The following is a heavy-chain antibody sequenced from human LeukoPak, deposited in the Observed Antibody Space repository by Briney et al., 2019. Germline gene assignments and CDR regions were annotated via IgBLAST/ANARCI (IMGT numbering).Heavy chain of an antibody. CDR2: IYFSGST. D-gene: IGHD3-10*01. Sequence: PSETLSLTCTVSGGSVSSNSYYWGWIRQPPGKGLEWIGSIYFSGSTFYNPSLKSRVSVSVDTSKNQFSPKLTSVTAADTAVYYCARAGGFTLVRGAVNNWFDPWGQGTLVTVSS. J-gene: IGHJ5*02. CDR1: GGSVSSNSYY. V-gene: IGHV4-39*07. CDR3: ARAGGFTLVRGAVNNWFDP.